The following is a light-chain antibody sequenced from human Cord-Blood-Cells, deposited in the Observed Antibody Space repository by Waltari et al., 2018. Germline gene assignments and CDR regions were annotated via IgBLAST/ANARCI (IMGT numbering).Light chain of an antibody. V-gene: IGKV4-1*01. CDR2: WAS. CDR3: QQYYSTPWT. Sequence: DIVMTQSPDSLAVSLGERATINRKSSQSVLYSSNNTNYLAWYQQKPGQPPKLLIYWASTRESGVPDRFSGSGSGTDFTLTISSLQAEDVAVYYCQQYYSTPWTFGQGTKVEIK. J-gene: IGKJ1*01. CDR1: QSVLYSSNNTNY.